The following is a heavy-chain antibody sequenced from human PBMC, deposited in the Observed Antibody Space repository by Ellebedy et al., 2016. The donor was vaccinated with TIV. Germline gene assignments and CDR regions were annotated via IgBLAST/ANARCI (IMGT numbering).Heavy chain of an antibody. CDR1: GDSVSSHSVA. V-gene: IGHV6-1*01. J-gene: IGHJ3*02. CDR2: TYFRSKWYN. Sequence: SQTLSLTXXISGDSVSSHSVAWNWIRQSPSRGLEWLGRTYFRSKWYNDYAVSVEGRISISPDTSKNQFSLQLSSVTPEDTAIYYCARMADRAAYDIWGQGTMVTVSS. CDR3: ARMADRAAYDI. D-gene: IGHD5-24*01.